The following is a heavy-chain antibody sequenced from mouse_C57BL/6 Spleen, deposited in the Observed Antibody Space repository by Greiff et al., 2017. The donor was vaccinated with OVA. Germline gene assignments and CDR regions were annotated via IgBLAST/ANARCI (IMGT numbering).Heavy chain of an antibody. D-gene: IGHD1-1*02. J-gene: IGHJ4*01. CDR2: IYPGDGDT. Sequence: VQLQQSGAELVKPGASVKISCKASGYAFSSYWMNWVKQRPGKGLEWIGQIYPGDGDTNSNGKFKGKATLTADKSSSTAYMQLSSLTSEDSAVYFCARSLYGPYAMDYWGQGTSGTVSS. CDR1: GYAFSSYW. V-gene: IGHV1-80*01. CDR3: ARSLYGPYAMDY.